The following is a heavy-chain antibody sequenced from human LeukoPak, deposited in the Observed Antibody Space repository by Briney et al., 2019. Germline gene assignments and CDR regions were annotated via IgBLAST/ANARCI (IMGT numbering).Heavy chain of an antibody. CDR1: VYSISSGYY. J-gene: IGHJ4*02. V-gene: IGHV4-38-2*02. CDR3: ARDLYDDNRCFDF. Sequence: SETLSLTCTVSVYSISSGYYWGWIRQPPGKGLEWIGSIHHSGITYYNPSLKSRVTISVDTSKNQFSLRVDSVTAANTAVYYCARDLYDDNRCFDFWGQGILVTVSS. D-gene: IGHD1-14*01. CDR2: IHHSGIT.